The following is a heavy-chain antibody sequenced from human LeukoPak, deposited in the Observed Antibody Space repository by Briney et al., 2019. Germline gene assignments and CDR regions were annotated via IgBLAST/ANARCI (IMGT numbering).Heavy chain of an antibody. CDR1: GFTFSSSA. J-gene: IGHJ4*02. CDR3: AKQLGYCSDGSCYFPY. D-gene: IGHD2-15*01. V-gene: IGHV3-23*01. CDR2: ISNDGGYT. Sequence: GGSLRLSCAASGFTFSSSAMSWVRQAPGKGLEWVSAISNDGGYTYYADSVQGRFTISRDNSKSTLCLQMNSLRAEDTAVYYCAKQLGYCSDGSCYFPYWGQGTLVTVSS.